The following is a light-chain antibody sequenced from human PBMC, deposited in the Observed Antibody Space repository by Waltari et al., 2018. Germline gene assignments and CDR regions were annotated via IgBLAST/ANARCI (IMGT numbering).Light chain of an antibody. CDR1: QSVFHTNDKNY. V-gene: IGKV4-1*01. Sequence: DIVMTQSPDSLAVSLGERAVINCKSSQSVFHTNDKNYLAWYQQKPGQPPNLLIYGASTRESGVTDRFSGSGSGTDFTLAISSLQPEDVAVYYCQQYYSSPNTFGQGTKVEIK. CDR2: GAS. J-gene: IGKJ2*01. CDR3: QQYYSSPNT.